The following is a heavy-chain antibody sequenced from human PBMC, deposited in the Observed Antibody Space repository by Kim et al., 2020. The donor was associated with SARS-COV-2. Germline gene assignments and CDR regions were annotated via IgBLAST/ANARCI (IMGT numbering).Heavy chain of an antibody. V-gene: IGHV3-23*01. CDR1: SFTFGHFA. D-gene: IGHD7-27*01. CDR2: ISDSGDST. Sequence: GGSLRLSCAASSFTFGHFAMNRVRQAPGKGLEWISSISDSGDSTYYADSVKGRFTISRDNSKNTLFLQMNSLRADDTAMYYCAKDLNLGFDSWGQGTLVTVSA. J-gene: IGHJ4*02. CDR3: AKDLNLGFDS.